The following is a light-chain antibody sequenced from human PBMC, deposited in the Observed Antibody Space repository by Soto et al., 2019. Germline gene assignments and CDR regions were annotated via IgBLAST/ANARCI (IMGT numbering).Light chain of an antibody. CDR3: QQYNNWPRRT. J-gene: IGKJ1*01. V-gene: IGKV3-15*01. CDR2: SAS. CDR1: QCVSNN. Sequence: EIVMTQSPATLSVSPGERATLSCRASQCVSNNYLAWYQQKPGQAPRLLMYSASTRATGIPARFSGSGSGTDFTLTISGLQSDDFAVYYCQQYNNWPRRTFGQGTKVDI.